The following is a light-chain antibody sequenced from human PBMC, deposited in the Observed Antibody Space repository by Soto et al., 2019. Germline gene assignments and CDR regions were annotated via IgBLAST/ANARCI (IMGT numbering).Light chain of an antibody. J-gene: IGKJ4*01. Sequence: TQSPSTLSASVGDRATLSCRASQSVSSSYLAWYQQKPGQAPRLLIYGASSRATGIPDRFSGSGSGTDFTLTISRLEPEDFAVYYCQQYGSSTAFGGGTKVEIK. CDR1: QSVSSSY. V-gene: IGKV3-20*01. CDR2: GAS. CDR3: QQYGSSTA.